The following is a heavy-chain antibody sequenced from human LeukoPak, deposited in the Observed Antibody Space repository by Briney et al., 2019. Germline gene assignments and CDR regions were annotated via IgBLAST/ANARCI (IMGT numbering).Heavy chain of an antibody. CDR2: INAGNGNT. J-gene: IGHJ4*02. CDR3: ARETYYYDSSGYYFDY. Sequence: GASVKVFCKASGYTFTSYAMHWVRQAPGQRLEWMGWINAGNGNTKYSQKFQGRVTITRDTSASTAYMELSSLRSEDTAVYYCARETYYYDSSGYYFDYWGQGTLVTVSS. D-gene: IGHD3-22*01. V-gene: IGHV1-3*01. CDR1: GYTFTSYA.